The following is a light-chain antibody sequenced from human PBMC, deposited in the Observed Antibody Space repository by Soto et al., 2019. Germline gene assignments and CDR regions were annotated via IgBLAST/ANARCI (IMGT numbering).Light chain of an antibody. CDR3: TSFSSSTSLYV. Sequence: SVLTQPPSASGSPGQSVTISCTGTSSDVGGYNYVSWYQQYPGKAPKLMIYEVNKRPSGVPDRFSGSKSGNTASLTVSGLQAEDEADYYCTSFSSSTSLYVFGTGTKVTVL. J-gene: IGLJ1*01. CDR2: EVN. V-gene: IGLV2-8*01. CDR1: SSDVGGYNY.